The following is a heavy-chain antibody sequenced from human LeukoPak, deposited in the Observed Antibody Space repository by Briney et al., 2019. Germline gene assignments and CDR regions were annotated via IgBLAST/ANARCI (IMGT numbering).Heavy chain of an antibody. V-gene: IGHV3-23*01. D-gene: IGHD5-24*01. CDR1: GFTFSSSA. CDR2: ISGSGSGGST. Sequence: GGSLRLSCAASGFTFSSSAMSWVRQAPGKGLEWVSSISGSGSGGSTYYADSVKGRFTISRDNSKNALYLQMNSLRAEDTAVYYCAKSGYNRFDYWGQGTLVTVSS. J-gene: IGHJ4*02. CDR3: AKSGYNRFDY.